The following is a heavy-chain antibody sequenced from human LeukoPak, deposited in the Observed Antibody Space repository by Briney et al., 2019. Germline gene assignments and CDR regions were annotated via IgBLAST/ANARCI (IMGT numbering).Heavy chain of an antibody. J-gene: IGHJ3*02. V-gene: IGHV4-34*01. D-gene: IGHD3-3*01. CDR1: GGSFSGYY. CDR3: ARDPNYDFWSGPFDI. CDR2: INHSGST. Sequence: PSETLSLTCAVYGGSFSGYYWSWIRQPPGKGLEWIGEINHSGSTNYNPSLKSRVTISVDTSKNQFSLKLSSVTAEDTAVYYCARDPNYDFWSGPFDIWGQGTMVTVSS.